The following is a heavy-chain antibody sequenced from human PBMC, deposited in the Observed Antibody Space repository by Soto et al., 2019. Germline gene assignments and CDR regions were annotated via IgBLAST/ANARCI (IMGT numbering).Heavy chain of an antibody. CDR3: ARGNNVLRYFDWLSFDP. CDR1: GGSISSGDYY. CDR2: IYYSGST. Sequence: SETLSLTCTVSGGSISSGDYYWSWIRQPPGKGLEWIGYIYYSGSTYYNPSLKSRVTISVDTSKNQFSLKLSSVTAADTAVYYCARGNNVLRYFDWLSFDPWGQGTQVTVSS. V-gene: IGHV4-30-4*01. D-gene: IGHD3-9*01. J-gene: IGHJ5*02.